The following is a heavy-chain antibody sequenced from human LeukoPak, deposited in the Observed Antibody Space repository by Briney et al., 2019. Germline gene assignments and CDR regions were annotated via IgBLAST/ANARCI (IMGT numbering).Heavy chain of an antibody. V-gene: IGHV3-11*04. D-gene: IGHD6-6*01. CDR3: ASIEYSSSFGAFDI. J-gene: IGHJ3*02. CDR2: ISSSGSAI. Sequence: PGGSLRLSCAASGFTFSDYYMSWIRQAPGKGLEWVSYISSSGSAIYYADSVKGRFTISRDNAKNSLYLQMNSLRAEDTAVYYCASIEYSSSFGAFDIWGQGTMVTVSS. CDR1: GFTFSDYY.